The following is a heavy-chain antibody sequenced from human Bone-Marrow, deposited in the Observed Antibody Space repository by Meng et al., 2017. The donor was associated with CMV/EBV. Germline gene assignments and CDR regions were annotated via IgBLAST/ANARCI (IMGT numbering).Heavy chain of an antibody. J-gene: IGHJ6*02. V-gene: IGHV1-2*02. CDR1: GGTFSSYA. CDR2: INPNSGGT. CDR3: ARVGAKEYYYYGMAV. Sequence: ASVKVSCKASGGTFSSYAISWVRQAPGQGLEWMGWINPNSGGTNYAQKFQGRVTMTRDTSISTAYMELSRLRSDDTAVYYCARVGAKEYYYYGMAVWGQGTTVTVSS.